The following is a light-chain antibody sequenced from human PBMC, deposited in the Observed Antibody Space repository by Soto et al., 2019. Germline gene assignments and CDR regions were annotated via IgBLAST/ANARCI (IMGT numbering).Light chain of an antibody. CDR1: QTISSW. J-gene: IGKJ4*01. CDR2: KAS. Sequence: DIKMAQSPSTLSGTEGDRVTIPCRASQTISSWLAWYQQKPGKAPKLLIYKASTLKSGVPSRFSGSGSGTEFTLTISSLQPDDFATYYCQQYDSYSSFGGGTNVDIK. CDR3: QQYDSYSS. V-gene: IGKV1-5*03.